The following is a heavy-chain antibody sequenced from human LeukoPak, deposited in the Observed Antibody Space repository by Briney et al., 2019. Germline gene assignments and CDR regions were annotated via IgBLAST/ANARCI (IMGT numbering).Heavy chain of an antibody. Sequence: ASVKVSCKASGYTFTSYGISWVRQAPGQGLEWMGGIIPIFGTANYAQKFQGRVTITADESTSTAYMELSSLRSEDTAVYYCARVAIAAGYYYMDVWGKGTTVTVSS. V-gene: IGHV1-69*13. CDR1: GYTFTSYG. CDR3: ARVAIAAGYYYMDV. D-gene: IGHD2-21*01. CDR2: IIPIFGTA. J-gene: IGHJ6*03.